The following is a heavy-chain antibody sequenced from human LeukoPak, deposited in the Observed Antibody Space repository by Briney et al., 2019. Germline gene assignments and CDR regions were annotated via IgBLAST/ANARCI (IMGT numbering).Heavy chain of an antibody. V-gene: IGHV1-2*02. J-gene: IGHJ6*03. CDR1: GYTFTGYY. D-gene: IGHD2-15*01. Sequence: ASVKVSCKASGYTFTGYYMHWVRQAPGQGLEWMGWINPNSGGTNYAQKFQGRVSMTRDTSISTAYMELSRLRSDDTAVYYCARGVVAATFYYYMDVWGKGTTVTVSS. CDR3: ARGVVAATFYYYMDV. CDR2: INPNSGGT.